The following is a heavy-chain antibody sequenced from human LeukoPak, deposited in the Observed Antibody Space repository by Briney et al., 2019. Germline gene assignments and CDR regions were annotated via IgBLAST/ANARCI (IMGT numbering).Heavy chain of an antibody. CDR3: ARGRTGPFGY. J-gene: IGHJ4*02. V-gene: IGHV3-21*01. Sequence: GGSLRLSCAASGFTFSSYTMNWVRQAPGKGLEWVSSISSTSSYIYYADSVKGRFTISRDNAKNSLYLQMNSLRAEDTAVYYCARGRTGPFGYWGQGTLVTVSS. CDR2: ISSTSSYI. CDR1: GFTFSSYT.